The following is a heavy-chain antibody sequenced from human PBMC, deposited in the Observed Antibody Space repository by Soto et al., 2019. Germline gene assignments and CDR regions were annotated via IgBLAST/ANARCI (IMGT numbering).Heavy chain of an antibody. Sequence: QVQLVQSGAEVKKPGASVKVSCKASGYTFTSYAMHWVRQAPGQRLEWMGWINAGNGNTKYSQKFQGRVTITRDPSASTAYLELSSLRSEDTAVYYCAREGDIGVVVAADKWFDPWGQGTLVTVSS. D-gene: IGHD2-15*01. CDR3: AREGDIGVVVAADKWFDP. CDR2: INAGNGNT. V-gene: IGHV1-3*01. CDR1: GYTFTSYA. J-gene: IGHJ5*02.